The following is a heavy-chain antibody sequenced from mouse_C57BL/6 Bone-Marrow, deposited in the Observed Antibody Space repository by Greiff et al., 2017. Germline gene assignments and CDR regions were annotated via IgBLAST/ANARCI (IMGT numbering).Heavy chain of an antibody. J-gene: IGHJ3*01. V-gene: IGHV1-59*01. CDR1: GYTFTSYW. CDR3: ASASGTWFAY. D-gene: IGHD6-1*01. Sequence: QVQLQQPGAELVRPGTLVKLSCKASGYTFTSYWTHWVKQRPGQGLEWIGVIDPSDSYTNYNQKFKGKATLTLDTSSSTAYMQLSSLTSEDSAVYYCASASGTWFAYWGQATLVTVSA. CDR2: IDPSDSYT.